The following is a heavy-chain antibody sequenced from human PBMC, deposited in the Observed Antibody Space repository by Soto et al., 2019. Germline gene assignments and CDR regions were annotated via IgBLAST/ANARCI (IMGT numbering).Heavy chain of an antibody. J-gene: IGHJ4*02. V-gene: IGHV1-3*01. CDR3: ARDVGGFDY. CDR1: GYTFTSYA. D-gene: IGHD1-26*01. CDR2: INAGNGNT. Sequence: GASVKVSCKASGYTFTSYAMHWVRQAPGQRLEWMGWINAGNGNTKYSQKFQDRVTITTDTSASTAYIELSSLRSGDTAVYYCARDVGGFDYRGQGTLVTVSS.